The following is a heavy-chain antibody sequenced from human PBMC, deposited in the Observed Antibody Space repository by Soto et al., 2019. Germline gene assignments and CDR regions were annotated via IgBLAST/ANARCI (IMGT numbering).Heavy chain of an antibody. CDR2: MYGTGST. CDR3: AREFRANWNHEDY. D-gene: IGHD1-1*01. Sequence: SETLSLTCSVSGGSISCYRWSWIRQPAGKGLEWIGRMYGTGSTNYNPSLKSRVTVSIETSENQFLLRLNSVTAADSAVYYCAREFRANWNHEDYWGQGAAVTVSS. CDR1: GGSISCYR. V-gene: IGHV4-4*07. J-gene: IGHJ4*02.